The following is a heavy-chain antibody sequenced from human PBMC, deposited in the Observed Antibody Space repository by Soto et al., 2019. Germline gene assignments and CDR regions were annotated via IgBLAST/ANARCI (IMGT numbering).Heavy chain of an antibody. Sequence: GGSLRLSCAASGFIFENFGMSWVRQAPGKGLEWISSISGSGFKKYYADSVKGRFTIARDNSKSTVYLELNNLSAEDTAVYHCAKNQGVELVPLATVDWFDPWGQGSVVTVSS. D-gene: IGHD1-26*01. V-gene: IGHV3-23*01. CDR3: AKNQGVELVPLATVDWFDP. CDR1: GFIFENFG. J-gene: IGHJ5*02. CDR2: ISGSGFKK.